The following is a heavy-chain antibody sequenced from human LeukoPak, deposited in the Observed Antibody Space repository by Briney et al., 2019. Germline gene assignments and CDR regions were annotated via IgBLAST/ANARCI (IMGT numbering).Heavy chain of an antibody. J-gene: IGHJ3*02. CDR1: GFTFGSCW. CDR2: ISSSGSVT. Sequence: GGSLRLSCAASGFTFGSCWMNWVRQAPGKGLEWVSHISSSGSVTYYGDSVKGRITISRDNAKNSVSLYMNSLRAEDSAVYYCARPGITAFDIWGQGTMVTVSS. D-gene: IGHD3-10*01. V-gene: IGHV3-48*01. CDR3: ARPGITAFDI.